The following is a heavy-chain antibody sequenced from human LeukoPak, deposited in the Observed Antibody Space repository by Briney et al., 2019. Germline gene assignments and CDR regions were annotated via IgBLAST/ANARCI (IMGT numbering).Heavy chain of an antibody. CDR2: IYQSGRT. D-gene: IGHD3-22*01. V-gene: IGHV4-4*02. Sequence: SETLSLTCAVSGDSINSSYWWNWVRQPPGKGLEWIGEIYQSGRTNYDPSLKSRVTISVDESKSQFSLELRSVTAADTAIYYCARVGLLLPYYYNMDVWGQGTKVTVSS. CDR1: GDSINSSYW. CDR3: ARVGLLLPYYYNMDV. J-gene: IGHJ6*02.